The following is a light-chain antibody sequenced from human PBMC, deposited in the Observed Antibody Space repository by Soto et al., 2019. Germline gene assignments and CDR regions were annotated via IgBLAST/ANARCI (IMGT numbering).Light chain of an antibody. Sequence: QSVLTQPRSVSGSPGQSVTISCTGTSSDVGYYDFVSWYQQYPDKAPKLIIYDVFKRPSGVPHRFSGSRSGNTASLTVSGLQAEDEAEYYCCAFAGTSNPVLFGGGTKVTVL. CDR3: CAFAGTSNPVL. CDR1: SSDVGYYDF. J-gene: IGLJ2*01. V-gene: IGLV2-11*01. CDR2: DVF.